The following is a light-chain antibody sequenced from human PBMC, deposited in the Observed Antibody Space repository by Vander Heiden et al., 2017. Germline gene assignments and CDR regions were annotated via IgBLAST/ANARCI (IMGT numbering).Light chain of an antibody. Sequence: QSVLTPPPSASGTPGQRVTIPCSGSSSNIGSNCVYWYQQLAGTAPKLIIYRNNQRPSGVPDRFSGSKSGTSASLAISGLRSEDEADYYCAAWDDSLSVVVFGGGTKLTVL. V-gene: IGLV1-47*01. CDR2: RNN. CDR1: SSNIGSNC. J-gene: IGLJ2*01. CDR3: AAWDDSLSVVV.